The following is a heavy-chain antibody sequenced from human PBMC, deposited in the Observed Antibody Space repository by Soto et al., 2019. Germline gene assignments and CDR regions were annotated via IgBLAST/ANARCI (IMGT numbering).Heavy chain of an antibody. Sequence: PGGSLRLSCAASGFTFSSYAMHWVRQAPGKGLEWVAVISYDGSNKYYADSVKGRFTISRDNSKNTLYPQMNSLRAEDTAVYYCARGLVVVVAATPSHYYYYGMDVWGQGTTVTVSS. CDR3: ARGLVVVVAATPSHYYYYGMDV. CDR1: GFTFSSYA. J-gene: IGHJ6*02. D-gene: IGHD2-15*01. CDR2: ISYDGSNK. V-gene: IGHV3-30-3*01.